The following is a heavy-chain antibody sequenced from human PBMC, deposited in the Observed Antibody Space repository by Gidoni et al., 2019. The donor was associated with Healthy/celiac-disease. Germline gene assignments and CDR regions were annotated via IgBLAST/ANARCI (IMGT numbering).Heavy chain of an antibody. J-gene: IGHJ4*02. CDR1: GGSISSYY. CDR2: IYYSGST. V-gene: IGHV4-59*01. CDR3: ARGRLSIVGATVLDY. D-gene: IGHD1-26*01. Sequence: QVQLQESGPGLVKPSETLSLTCTVSGGSISSYYWSWIRQPPGKGLEWIGYIYYSGSTNYNPSLKSRVTISVDTSKNQFSLKLSSVTAADTAVYYCARGRLSIVGATVLDYWGQGTLVTVSS.